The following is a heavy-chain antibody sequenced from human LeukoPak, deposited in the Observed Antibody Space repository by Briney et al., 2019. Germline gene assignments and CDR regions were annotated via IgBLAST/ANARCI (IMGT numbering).Heavy chain of an antibody. J-gene: IGHJ4*02. CDR2: IIPIFGTA. D-gene: IGHD2-15*01. CDR1: GGTFSSYA. CDR3: ARQEQCSGGSCYSNN. Sequence: SVKVSCKASGGTFSSYAISWVRQAPGQGLEWMGGIIPIFGTANYAQKFQGRVTITADESTSTAYMELSSLRSEDTAVYYCARQEQCSGGSCYSNNWGQGTLVTVSS. V-gene: IGHV1-69*13.